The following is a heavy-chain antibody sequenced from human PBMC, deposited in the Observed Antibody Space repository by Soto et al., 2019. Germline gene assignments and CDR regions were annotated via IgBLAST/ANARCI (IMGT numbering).Heavy chain of an antibody. CDR1: GHISGHYG. Sequence: QVQLVQSAPELTKPGASVKVSCRVSGHISGHYGISWVRLRAGQGLEWMGWISAHRGHTNYAHKFXGXVXXTTAPSTATVSMELTNLLSDDTAVYFCARDGDQWDQRFCDNWGQGTLVTVSS. J-gene: IGHJ4*02. CDR3: ARDGDQWDQRFCDN. V-gene: IGHV1-18*01. D-gene: IGHD1-26*01. CDR2: ISAHRGHT.